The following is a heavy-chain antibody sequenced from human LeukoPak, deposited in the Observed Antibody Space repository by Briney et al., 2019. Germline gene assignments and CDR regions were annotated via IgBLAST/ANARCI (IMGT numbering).Heavy chain of an antibody. CDR2: ISDSGGRT. D-gene: IGHD3-22*01. CDR3: AKDLHYNYDNSGYMSSFDY. V-gene: IGHV3-23*01. CDR1: GYMFNKYG. J-gene: IGHJ4*02. Sequence: GGSLRLSCAASGYMFNKYGINWVRQAPGKGLEWVSGISDSGGRTYYADSVRGRFTISRDNSKNTLFLQMNGPRAEDTAIYYCAKDLHYNYDNSGYMSSFDYWGQGTVVTVSS.